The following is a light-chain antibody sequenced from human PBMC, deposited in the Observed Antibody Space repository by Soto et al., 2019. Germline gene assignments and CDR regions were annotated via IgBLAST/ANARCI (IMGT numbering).Light chain of an antibody. Sequence: DIQMTQSPSSVSASVGDRVTITCRASHDISSWLAWYQQKPGKAPQFLIHAASSLQSGLPSRFGGSVSGTDFSLTISSLQPEDFVTYYCQHAISFPFTFGPGTKVDFK. CDR1: HDISSW. CDR2: AAS. V-gene: IGKV1D-12*01. CDR3: QHAISFPFT. J-gene: IGKJ3*01.